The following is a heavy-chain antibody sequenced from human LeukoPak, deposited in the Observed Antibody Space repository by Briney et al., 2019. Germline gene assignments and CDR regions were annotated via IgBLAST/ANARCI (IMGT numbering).Heavy chain of an antibody. CDR1: GGSISSSSYY. V-gene: IGHV4-39*07. J-gene: IGHJ4*02. CDR2: IYYSGST. D-gene: IGHD1-26*01. Sequence: PSETLSLTCTVSGGSISSSSYYWGWLRQPPGKGLEWIGSIYYSGSTYYNPSLKSRVTISVDTSKNQFSLKLSSVTAADTAVYYCARGRWRMVGATTLFDYWGQGTLVTVSS. CDR3: ARGRWRMVGATTLFDY.